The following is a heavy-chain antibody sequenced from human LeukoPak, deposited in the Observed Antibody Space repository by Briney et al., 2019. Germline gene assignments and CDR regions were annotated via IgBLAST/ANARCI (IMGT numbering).Heavy chain of an antibody. D-gene: IGHD3-22*01. J-gene: IGHJ4*02. CDR1: GFTFSSYA. CDR3: ATSYYYDSSGYYRRFDY. V-gene: IGHV3-23*01. CDR2: ISGSGGST. Sequence: GGSLRLSCAASGFTFSSYAMCWVRQAPGKGLEWVSAISGSGGSTYYADSVKGRFTISRDNSKNTLYLQMNSLRAEDTAVYYCATSYYYDSSGYYRRFDYWGQGTLVTVSS.